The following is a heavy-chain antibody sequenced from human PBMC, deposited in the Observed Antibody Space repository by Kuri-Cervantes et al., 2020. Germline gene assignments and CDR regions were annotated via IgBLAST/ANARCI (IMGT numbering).Heavy chain of an antibody. Sequence: LSLTCAASGFTFSSYDMHWVRQATGKGLEWVSAIGTAGDTYYPGSVKGRFTISRDNSKNTLYLQMNSLRAEDTAVYYCAKDSITMVRGVGGWFDPWGQGTLVTVSS. CDR3: AKDSITMVRGVGGWFDP. V-gene: IGHV3-13*01. CDR2: IGTAGDT. J-gene: IGHJ5*02. CDR1: GFTFSSYD. D-gene: IGHD3-10*01.